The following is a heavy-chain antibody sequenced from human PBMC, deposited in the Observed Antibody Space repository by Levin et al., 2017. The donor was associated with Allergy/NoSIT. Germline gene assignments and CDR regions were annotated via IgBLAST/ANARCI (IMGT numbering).Heavy chain of an antibody. CDR2: IIPILNTP. J-gene: IGHJ3*02. Sequence: GASVKVSCKASGGTFSSFALNWVRLAPGQGLEWMGGIIPILNTPHYAQRFQGRVTITADKSTSTVNMELSGLRSDDTAVYYCAKAVGRVHEGAFEIWGQGSVVTVSS. CDR1: GGTFSSFA. V-gene: IGHV1-69*06. CDR3: AKAVGRVHEGAFEI. D-gene: IGHD5/OR15-5a*01.